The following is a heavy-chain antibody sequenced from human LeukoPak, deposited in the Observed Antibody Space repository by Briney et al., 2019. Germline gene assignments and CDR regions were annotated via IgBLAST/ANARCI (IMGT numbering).Heavy chain of an antibody. CDR2: ISAYNGNT. D-gene: IGHD3-22*01. J-gene: IGHJ4*02. CDR3: ARNRIQTGYLGKYYYDSSGAALYYFDY. V-gene: IGHV1-18*01. CDR1: GYTFTSYG. Sequence: ASVKVSCKASGYTFTSYGISWVRRAPGQGLEWMGWISAYNGNTNYAHKLQGRVTMNTDTSTSTAYMELSSLRSEDRAVYYCARNRIQTGYLGKYYYDSSGAALYYFDYWGQGTLVTVSS.